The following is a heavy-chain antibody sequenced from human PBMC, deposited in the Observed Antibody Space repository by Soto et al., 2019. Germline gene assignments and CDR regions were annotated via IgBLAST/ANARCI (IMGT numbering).Heavy chain of an antibody. Sequence: PSETLSLTCTVSGDSINTTKYYWGWIRQPPGKGLEWIGSIYFRGTTYYHPSLKSRVTISVDTPKNQFALKLSSVTAADTAVYYCARRVLRYFDWLTAPGDAFDIWGQGTMVTVSS. CDR2: IYFRGTT. V-gene: IGHV4-39*01. CDR3: ARRVLRYFDWLTAPGDAFDI. J-gene: IGHJ3*02. D-gene: IGHD3-9*01. CDR1: GDSINTTKYY.